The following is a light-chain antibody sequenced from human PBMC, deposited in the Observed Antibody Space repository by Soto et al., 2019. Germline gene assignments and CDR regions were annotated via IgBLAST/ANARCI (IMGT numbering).Light chain of an antibody. Sequence: EKVMTQSPATLSVSPGERATLSCRASQSVRSNLAWYQQKPGQPPRLLIYGASTRATGIPARFSGSGSGTEFTLTISSLQSEDFAVYYCQQYNNWPRTFGQGTKVDIK. CDR3: QQYNNWPRT. CDR1: QSVRSN. CDR2: GAS. V-gene: IGKV3-15*01. J-gene: IGKJ1*01.